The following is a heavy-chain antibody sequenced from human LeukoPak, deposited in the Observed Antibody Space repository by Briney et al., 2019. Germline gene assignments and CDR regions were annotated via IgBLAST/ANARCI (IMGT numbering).Heavy chain of an antibody. Sequence: PGRSLRLSCAASGFTFSSYAMPWVRQAPGKGLEWVAVISYDGSNKYYADSVKGRFTISRDNSKNTLYLQMNSLRAEDTAVYYCARGAIFGVVIIYYGMDVWGQGTTVTVSS. CDR2: ISYDGSNK. CDR3: ARGAIFGVVIIYYGMDV. D-gene: IGHD3-3*01. V-gene: IGHV3-30-3*01. J-gene: IGHJ6*02. CDR1: GFTFSSYA.